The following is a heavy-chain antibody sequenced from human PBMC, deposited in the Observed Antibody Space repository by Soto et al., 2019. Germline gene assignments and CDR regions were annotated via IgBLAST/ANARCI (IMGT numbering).Heavy chain of an antibody. Sequence: SETLSLTCTVSGCSISSGGYYWSWIRQHPGKGLEWIGYIYYSGSTYYNPSLKSRVTISVDTSKNQFSLKLSSVTAADTAVYYCARDRPDYDFWSGYYYYYMDVWGKGTTVTVSS. V-gene: IGHV4-31*03. CDR1: GCSISSGGYY. J-gene: IGHJ6*03. CDR3: ARDRPDYDFWSGYYYYYMDV. CDR2: IYYSGST. D-gene: IGHD3-3*01.